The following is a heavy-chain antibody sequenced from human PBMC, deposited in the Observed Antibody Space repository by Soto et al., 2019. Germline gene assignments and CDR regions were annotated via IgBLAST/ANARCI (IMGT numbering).Heavy chain of an antibody. J-gene: IGHJ6*02. Sequence: QVQLQESGPGLVKPSQTLSLTCTVSGGSISSGDYYWSWIRQPPGKGLEWIGYIYYSGSTYYNPSLKSRVTISVDTSKNQFSLKLSSVTAADTAVYYCARDRGPMVFGNYYGVDVWGQGTTVTVSS. D-gene: IGHD3-10*01. CDR3: ARDRGPMVFGNYYGVDV. V-gene: IGHV4-30-4*01. CDR2: IYYSGST. CDR1: GGSISSGDYY.